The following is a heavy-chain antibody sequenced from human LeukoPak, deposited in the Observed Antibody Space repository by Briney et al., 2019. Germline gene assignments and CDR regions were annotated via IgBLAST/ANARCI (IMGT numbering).Heavy chain of an antibody. D-gene: IGHD5-12*01. CDR3: ARGSGYDFTRPYYYGMDV. CDR1: GFTFSTNA. CDR2: ISGSGSTI. J-gene: IGHJ6*02. V-gene: IGHV3-48*03. Sequence: GGSLRLSCAASGFTFSTNALYWVRQAPGKGLEWVSYISGSGSTIHYADSVKGRFTISRDNAKNSLYLQMDSLRAEDTAVYYCARGSGYDFTRPYYYGMDVWGQGTTVTVSS.